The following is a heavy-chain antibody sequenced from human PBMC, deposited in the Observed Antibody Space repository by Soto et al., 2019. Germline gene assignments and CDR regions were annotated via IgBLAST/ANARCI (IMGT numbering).Heavy chain of an antibody. CDR1: GGSISSGDYY. J-gene: IGHJ4*02. Sequence: SETLSHTCTVSGGSISSGDYYWSWIRQPPGKGLEWIGYIYYSGSTYYNPSLKSRVTISVDTSKNQFSLKLSSVTAADTAVYYCAREVTDKITGTTDYYFDYWGQGTLVTVSS. CDR3: AREVTDKITGTTDYYFDY. V-gene: IGHV4-30-4*01. CDR2: IYYSGST. D-gene: IGHD1-20*01.